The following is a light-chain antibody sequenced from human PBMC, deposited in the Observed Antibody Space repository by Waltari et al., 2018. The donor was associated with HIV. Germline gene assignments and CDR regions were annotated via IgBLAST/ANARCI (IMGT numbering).Light chain of an antibody. CDR2: KNN. Sequence: QSVLTQPPSESWVPGQKVFISCSESTSDIGNNHVSWFQQVPGLPPKGLIDKNNKRPAGVPDRFAGSKSGTSASLAISGLRTDDDSEIYCATWDDTRSGWVFGGGTKLTVL. V-gene: IGLV1-47*01. J-gene: IGLJ3*02. CDR1: TSDIGNNH. CDR3: ATWDDTRSGWV.